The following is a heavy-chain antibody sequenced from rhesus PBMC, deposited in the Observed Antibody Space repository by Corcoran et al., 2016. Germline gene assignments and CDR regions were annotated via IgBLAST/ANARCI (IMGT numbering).Heavy chain of an antibody. CDR1: GGSISDDYY. D-gene: IGHD2-2*01. Sequence: QVQLQESGPGLVKPSETLSLTCAVSGGSISDDYYWSWIRQPPGKGLEWIGYIYGSGGGTNYNHSLQNRVTISIDTSKNQFSLKLSSVTAADTAVYYCARSDQYCTSTTCYAAGGDAFDFWGQGLRVTVSS. CDR2: IYGSGGGT. J-gene: IGHJ3*01. CDR3: ARSDQYCTSTTCYAAGGDAFDF. V-gene: IGHV4-106*01.